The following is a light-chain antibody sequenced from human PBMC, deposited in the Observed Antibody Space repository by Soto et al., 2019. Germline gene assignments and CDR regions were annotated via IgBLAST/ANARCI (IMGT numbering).Light chain of an antibody. CDR1: QTISSY. CDR3: QQSYSMPRT. Sequence: DLQMTQSPSSLSASVGDRVTITCRASQTISSYLNWYQQKPGKAPNLLIYYTSSLQSGVPSRFSGSGSGTDFTLTISSLQPEDFATYYCQQSYSMPRTFGQGTKLEIK. J-gene: IGKJ2*01. V-gene: IGKV1-39*01. CDR2: YTS.